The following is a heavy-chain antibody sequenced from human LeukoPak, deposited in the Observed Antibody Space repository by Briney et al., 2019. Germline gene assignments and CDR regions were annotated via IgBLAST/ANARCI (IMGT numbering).Heavy chain of an antibody. CDR3: ARVGGGWQLPYYYMDV. J-gene: IGHJ6*03. CDR1: RFTFSSYG. CDR2: ISYHGSDK. D-gene: IGHD6-6*01. Sequence: PGGSLRLSCAASRFTFSSYGMHWVRQAPGKGLEWVASISYHGSDKYSADSVKGRFTISRDNAKNSLYLQMNSLRAEDTALYYCARVGGGWQLPYYYMDVWGKGTTVTVSS. V-gene: IGHV3-30*03.